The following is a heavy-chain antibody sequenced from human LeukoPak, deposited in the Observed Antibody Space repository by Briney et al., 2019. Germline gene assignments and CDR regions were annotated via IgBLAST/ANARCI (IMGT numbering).Heavy chain of an antibody. Sequence: SETLSLTCTVYGGSFSDYYWSWIRQPPGKGLEWIGEINHSGSTNYNPSLKSRVTISGDTSKNQFSLKLSSVTAADTAVYYCARGGGSYPSGGDYYYYYYMDVWGKGTTVTISS. CDR1: GGSFSDYY. J-gene: IGHJ6*03. CDR2: INHSGST. V-gene: IGHV4-34*01. D-gene: IGHD1-26*01. CDR3: ARGGGSYPSGGDYYYYYYMDV.